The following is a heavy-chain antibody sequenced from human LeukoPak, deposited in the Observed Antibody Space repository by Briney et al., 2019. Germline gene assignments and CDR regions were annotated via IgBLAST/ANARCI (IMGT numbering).Heavy chain of an antibody. J-gene: IGHJ6*03. CDR2: IRYDGSNK. CDR1: GFTFSSYG. Sequence: GGSLRLSCAASGFTFSSYGMNWVRQAPGKGLEWVAFIRYDGSNKYYADSVKGRFTVSRDNSKNTLYLQMKSLRAEDTAVYYCAKGGGYEAQYYYLDVWGKGTTVTISS. CDR3: AKGGGYEAQYYYLDV. D-gene: IGHD5-12*01. V-gene: IGHV3-30*02.